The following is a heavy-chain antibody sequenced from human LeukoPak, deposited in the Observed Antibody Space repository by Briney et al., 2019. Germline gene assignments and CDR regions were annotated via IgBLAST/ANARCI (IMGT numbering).Heavy chain of an antibody. CDR1: GYTFTSYG. CDR3: ARDVTMVRGVIGRLWDWFNP. J-gene: IGHJ5*02. Sequence: ASVKVSCKASGYTFTSYGISWVRQAPGQGLEWMGWISAYNGNTNYAQKFQGRVTMTRGTSISTAYMELSRLRSDDTAVYYCARDVTMVRGVIGRLWDWFNPWGQGTLVTVSS. CDR2: ISAYNGNT. D-gene: IGHD3-10*01. V-gene: IGHV1-18*01.